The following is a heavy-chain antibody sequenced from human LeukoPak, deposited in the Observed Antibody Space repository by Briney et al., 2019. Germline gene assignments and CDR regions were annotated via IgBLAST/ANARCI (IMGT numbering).Heavy chain of an antibody. CDR1: VFTFNTYA. CDR3: ARHRSSWLIDY. CDR2: ISDSVGNT. V-gene: IGHV3-23*01. Sequence: PRGSLRLSCAASVFTFNTYAMSWVRQAPWERLQWGSGISDSVGNTYYADSVRGRFTISRENSKNTLYLQMNSMRAEDTAVYYCARHRSSWLIDYWGQGTLATVSS. D-gene: IGHD6-6*01. J-gene: IGHJ4*02.